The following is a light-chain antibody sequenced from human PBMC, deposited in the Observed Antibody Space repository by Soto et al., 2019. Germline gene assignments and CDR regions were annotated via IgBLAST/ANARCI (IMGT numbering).Light chain of an antibody. CDR1: QSVSFN. CDR3: LHHHNFPIT. Sequence: EIVMTQSPATLSVSPGERATLSCRASQSVSFNLAWYQQKPGQTPRLLIYGASTRATGTPDRFSGSGSGTEFTLTISSLQSEDFATYYCLHHHNFPITFGQGTRLEAK. V-gene: IGKV3-15*01. J-gene: IGKJ5*01. CDR2: GAS.